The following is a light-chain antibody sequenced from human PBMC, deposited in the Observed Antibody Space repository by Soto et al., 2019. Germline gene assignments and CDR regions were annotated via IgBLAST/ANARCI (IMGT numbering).Light chain of an antibody. Sequence: DIQMTQSPSTLSASVGDRVTITCRASQSISSWLAWYQQKPGKAPRLLIYDASYLERGVPSRFSGSGSGTEFTLTISDLQADDLATYYCQQYNSFWTFGQGNKWEI. CDR3: QQYNSFWT. CDR2: DAS. CDR1: QSISSW. J-gene: IGKJ1*01. V-gene: IGKV1-5*01.